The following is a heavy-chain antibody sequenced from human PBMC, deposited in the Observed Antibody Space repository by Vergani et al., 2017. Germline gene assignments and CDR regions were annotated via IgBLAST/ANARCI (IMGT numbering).Heavy chain of an antibody. J-gene: IGHJ6*02. CDR3: ARRQWVNYYGMDV. D-gene: IGHD6-19*01. Sequence: QVQLQESGPGLVKPSETLSLICDVFDFISNGHYWGWIRQSPEKGLEWIGEINYSGTSNYRPSLKSRVTISVDTSKNQFSLKLSSVTAADTAVYYCARRQWVNYYGMDVWGQGTTVTVSS. CDR1: DFISNGHY. CDR2: INYSGTS. V-gene: IGHV4-38-2*01.